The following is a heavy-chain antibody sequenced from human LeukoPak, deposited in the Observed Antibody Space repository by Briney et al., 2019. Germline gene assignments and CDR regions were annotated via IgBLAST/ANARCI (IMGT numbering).Heavy chain of an antibody. CDR2: IYHSGST. D-gene: IGHD2-2*03. CDR1: GGPISSSNW. CDR3: ARDVGYCSSTSCWKYNWFDP. Sequence: SETLSLTCAVSGGPISSSNWWSWVRQPPGKGLEWIGEIYHSGSTNYNPSLKSRVTISVDKSKNQFSLKLSSVTAADTAVYYCARDVGYCSSTSCWKYNWFDPWGQGTLVTVSS. J-gene: IGHJ5*02. V-gene: IGHV4-4*02.